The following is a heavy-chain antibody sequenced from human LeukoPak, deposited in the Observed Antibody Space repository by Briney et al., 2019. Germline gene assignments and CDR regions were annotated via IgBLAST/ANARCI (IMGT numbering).Heavy chain of an antibody. D-gene: IGHD3-10*01. Sequence: ASVKVSCKASGYTFTSYGISWVRQAPGQGLEWMGWISAYNGNTNYAQKLQGRVTMTTDTSTSTAYMKLRSLRSDDTAVYYCAIINYYGSADYWGRGPLVTVSS. CDR3: AIINYYGSADY. J-gene: IGHJ4*02. CDR1: GYTFTSYG. CDR2: ISAYNGNT. V-gene: IGHV1-18*01.